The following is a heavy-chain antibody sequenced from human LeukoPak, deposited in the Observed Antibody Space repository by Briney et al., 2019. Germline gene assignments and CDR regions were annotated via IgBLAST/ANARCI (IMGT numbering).Heavy chain of an antibody. D-gene: IGHD3-22*01. J-gene: IGHJ4*02. CDR1: GFTFDDYA. CDR3: AKANDYYDSSGSFDY. V-gene: IGHV3-9*01. Sequence: PGRSLRLSCAASGFTFDDYAMHWVRQAPGKGLEWVSGISWNSGSIGYADSVKGRFTIPRNNAKNSLYLQMNSLRAEDTALYYCAKANDYYDSSGSFDYWGQGTLVTVSS. CDR2: ISWNSGSI.